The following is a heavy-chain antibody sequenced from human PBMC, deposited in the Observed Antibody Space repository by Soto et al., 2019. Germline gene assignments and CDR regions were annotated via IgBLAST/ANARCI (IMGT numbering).Heavy chain of an antibody. CDR3: ARHPKLSTYYYGMDV. J-gene: IGHJ6*02. Sequence: PSETLSLTCTVSGGSINNSSYYWAWIRQPPGKRLEWIGSVHYSGSTNYNPSLKSRVTISADTSRNSFSLKLISVTAADTAVYYCARHPKLSTYYYGMDVWGPGTTVTVSS. V-gene: IGHV4-39*01. CDR1: GGSINNSSYY. CDR2: VHYSGST.